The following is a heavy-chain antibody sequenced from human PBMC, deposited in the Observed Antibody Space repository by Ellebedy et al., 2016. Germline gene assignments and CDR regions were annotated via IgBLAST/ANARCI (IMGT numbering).Heavy chain of an antibody. D-gene: IGHD5-18*01. CDR3: AKGGYTYGFLFDY. J-gene: IGHJ4*02. V-gene: IGHV3-30-3*01. Sequence: GESLKISXAASGFTFSSYAMHWVRQAPGKGLEWVAVISYDGSNKYYADSVKGRFTISRDNSKNTLYLQMSSLRAEDTAVYYCAKGGYTYGFLFDYWGQGTLVTVSS. CDR1: GFTFSSYA. CDR2: ISYDGSNK.